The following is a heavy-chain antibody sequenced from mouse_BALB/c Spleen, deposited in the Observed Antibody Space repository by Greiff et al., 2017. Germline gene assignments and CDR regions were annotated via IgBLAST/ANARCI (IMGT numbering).Heavy chain of an antibody. V-gene: IGHV1-63*02. CDR2: IYPGGGYT. J-gene: IGHJ2*01. Sequence: VQRVESGAELVRPGTSVKISCKASGYTFTNYWLGWVKQRPGHGLEWIGDIYPGGGYTNYNEKFKGKATLTADTSSSTAYMQLSSLTSEDSAVYFCAGGSSYLDDWGQGTTLTVSS. CDR1: GYTFTNYW. D-gene: IGHD1-1*01. CDR3: AGGSSYLDD.